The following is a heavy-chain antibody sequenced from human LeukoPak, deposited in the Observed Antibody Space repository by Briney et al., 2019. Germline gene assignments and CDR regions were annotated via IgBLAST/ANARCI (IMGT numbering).Heavy chain of an antibody. CDR1: GFTFSNYE. CDR3: ARDLVQLWSKDY. Sequence: GGSLRLSCAASGFTFSNYELNWVRQAPGKGLEWVSYISSSGRNIYYADSVNGRFTISRGNAKNSLYLQMNSLRAEDTAVYYCARDLVQLWSKDYWGQGTLVTVSS. V-gene: IGHV3-48*03. CDR2: ISSSGRNI. J-gene: IGHJ4*02. D-gene: IGHD5-18*01.